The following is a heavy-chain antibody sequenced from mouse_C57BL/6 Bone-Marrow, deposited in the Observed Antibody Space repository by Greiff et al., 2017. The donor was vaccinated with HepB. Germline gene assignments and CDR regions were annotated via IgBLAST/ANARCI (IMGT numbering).Heavy chain of an antibody. V-gene: IGHV1-59*01. J-gene: IGHJ2*01. CDR3: ARGIYDGYYLANWDPFDY. Sequence: QVQLQQPGAELVRPGTSVKLSCKASGYTFTSYWMHWVKQRPGQGLEWIGVIDPSDSYTNYNQKFKGKATLTVDTSSSTAYMQLSSLTSEDSAVYYCARGIYDGYYLANWDPFDYWGQGTTLTVSS. CDR2: IDPSDSYT. D-gene: IGHD2-3*01. CDR1: GYTFTSYW.